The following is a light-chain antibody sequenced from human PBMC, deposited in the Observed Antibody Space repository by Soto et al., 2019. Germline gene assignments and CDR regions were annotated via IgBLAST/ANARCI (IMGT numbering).Light chain of an antibody. V-gene: IGKV3-15*01. Sequence: VMTPSLATVSLSPGDRSALSCCASQSVNSNLAWYQQRLGQAPRVLIYGASTRATGIPARFSGSGSGTEFTLTISSLQSEDFAVYYCQQYNNWPPITFGQGTRLEIK. J-gene: IGKJ5*01. CDR2: GAS. CDR3: QQYNNWPPIT. CDR1: QSVNSN.